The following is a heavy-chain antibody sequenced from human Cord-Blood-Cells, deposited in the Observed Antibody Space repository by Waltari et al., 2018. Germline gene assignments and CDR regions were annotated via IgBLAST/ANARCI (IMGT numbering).Heavy chain of an antibody. V-gene: IGHV4-59*01. CDR2: IYYSGST. D-gene: IGHD2-2*01. Sequence: QVQLQESGPGLVKPSETLSLTCTVSGGSISSYYWSWIRQPPGKGLEWIGYIYYSGSTNYNPSLKSRVTISVDTSKNQCSLKLSSVTAADTAVYYCARHCSSTSCYDYWGQGTLVTVSS. CDR3: ARHCSSTSCYDY. CDR1: GGSISSYY. J-gene: IGHJ4*02.